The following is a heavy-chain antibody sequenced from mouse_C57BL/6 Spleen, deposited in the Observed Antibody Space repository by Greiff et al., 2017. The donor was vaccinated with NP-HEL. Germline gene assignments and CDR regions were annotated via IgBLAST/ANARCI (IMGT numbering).Heavy chain of an antibody. CDR2: IDPSDSYT. CDR3: ARGALYYYGSSQAWFAY. J-gene: IGHJ3*01. CDR1: GYTFTSYW. Sequence: QVQLQQSGAELVKPGASVKLSCKASGYTFTSYWMQWVKQRPGQGLEWIGEIDPSDSYTNYNQKFKGKATLTVDTSSSTAYMQLSSLTSEDSAVYYCARGALYYYGSSQAWFAYWGQGTLVTVSA. V-gene: IGHV1-50*01. D-gene: IGHD1-1*01.